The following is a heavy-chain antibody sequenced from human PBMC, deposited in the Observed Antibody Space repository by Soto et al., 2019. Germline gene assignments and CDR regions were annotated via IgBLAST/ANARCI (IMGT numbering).Heavy chain of an antibody. V-gene: IGHV3-21*06. J-gene: IGHJ4*02. Sequence: GGSLRLSCAASGFTFTRYSMNWVRQAPGKGLEWVSSISTTTNYIYYGDSMKGRFTISRDNAKNSLYLEMNSLRAEDTAVYYCARDSEDLTSNFDYWGQGTLVTVSS. CDR1: GFTFTRYS. CDR2: ISTTTNYI. CDR3: ARDSEDLTSNFDY.